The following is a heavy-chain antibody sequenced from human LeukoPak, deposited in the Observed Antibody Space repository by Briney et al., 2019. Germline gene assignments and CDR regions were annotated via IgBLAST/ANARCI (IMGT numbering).Heavy chain of an antibody. V-gene: IGHV1-3*01. Sequence: GASVKVSCKASGYTFTTYAMHWVRQAPGQRLEWMGWINAGNGNTKYSQKFQGRVTITRDTSASTAYMELSSLKSEDTAVYYCARAPGRYRSGWSFDYWGQGTLVTVPS. CDR1: GYTFTTYA. D-gene: IGHD6-19*01. CDR3: ARAPGRYRSGWSFDY. CDR2: INAGNGNT. J-gene: IGHJ4*02.